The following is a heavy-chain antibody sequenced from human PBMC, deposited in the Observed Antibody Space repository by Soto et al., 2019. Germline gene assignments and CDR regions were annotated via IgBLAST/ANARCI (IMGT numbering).Heavy chain of an antibody. D-gene: IGHD5-18*01. CDR2: ISGSGGST. CDR3: ARAMGYYYYYMDV. V-gene: IGHV3-23*01. J-gene: IGHJ6*03. Sequence: EVQPLESGGGLVQPGGSLRLSCAASGFTFSSYAMSWVRQAPGKGLEWVSAISGSGGSTYYADSVKGRFTISRDNSKNTLYLQMNSLRAEDTAVYYCARAMGYYYYYMDVWGKGTTVTVSS. CDR1: GFTFSSYA.